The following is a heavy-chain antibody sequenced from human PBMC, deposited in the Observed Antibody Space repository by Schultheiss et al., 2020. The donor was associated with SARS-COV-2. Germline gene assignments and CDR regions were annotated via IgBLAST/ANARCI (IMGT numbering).Heavy chain of an antibody. CDR3: ARGAGGYCSGGSCYSYHYYGMDV. D-gene: IGHD2-15*01. V-gene: IGHV4-59*12. CDR2: IYYSGST. CDR1: GGSISSYY. J-gene: IGHJ6*02. Sequence: SQTLSLTCTVSGGSISSYYWSWIRQPPGKGLEWIGYIYYSGSTNYNPSVKSRVTMSVDKSKNQFSLKLSSVTAADTAVYYCARGAGGYCSGGSCYSYHYYGMDVWGQGTTVTVSS.